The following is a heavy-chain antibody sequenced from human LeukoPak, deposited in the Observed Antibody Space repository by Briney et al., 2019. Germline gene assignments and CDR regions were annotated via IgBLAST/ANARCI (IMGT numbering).Heavy chain of an antibody. D-gene: IGHD3-22*01. CDR2: INHSGST. CDR1: GGSFSGYY. CDR3: ARGEYYDSSGYSSLYWYFDL. J-gene: IGHJ2*01. V-gene: IGHV4-34*01. Sequence: SETLSLTCAVYGGSFSGYYWSWIRQPPGKGLEWIGEINHSGSTNYNPSLKSRVTISVDTSKNQFSLKLSSVTAADTAVYYCARGEYYDSSGYSSLYWYFDLWGRGTLVTVSS.